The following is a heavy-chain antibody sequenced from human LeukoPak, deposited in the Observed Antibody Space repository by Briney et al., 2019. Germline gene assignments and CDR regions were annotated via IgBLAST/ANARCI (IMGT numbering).Heavy chain of an antibody. Sequence: SVKVSCKASGGTFSSYAISWVRQAPGQGLEWMGRIIPILGIANYAQKFQGRVTITADKSTSTAYMELSSLRSEDTAVYYCARDLYGPVAVTAMISFQKPKATTLNWFDPWGQGTLVTVSS. CDR1: GGTFSSYA. CDR3: ARDLYGPVAVTAMISFQKPKATTLNWFDP. CDR2: IIPILGIA. D-gene: IGHD2-21*02. V-gene: IGHV1-69*04. J-gene: IGHJ5*02.